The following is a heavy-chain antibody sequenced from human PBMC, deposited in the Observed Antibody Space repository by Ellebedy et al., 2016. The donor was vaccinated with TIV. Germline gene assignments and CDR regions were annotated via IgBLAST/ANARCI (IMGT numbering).Heavy chain of an antibody. CDR2: IDPSDSYT. CDR1: GYSFTSYW. J-gene: IGHJ4*02. Sequence: GESLKISCKGSGYSFTSYWISWVRQMPGKGLEWMGRIDPSDSYTNYSPSFQGHVTISADKSISTAYLQWRSLKASDTAMYYCARHKIAAAGTEGLDYWGQGTLVTVSS. CDR3: ARHKIAAAGTEGLDY. D-gene: IGHD6-13*01. V-gene: IGHV5-10-1*01.